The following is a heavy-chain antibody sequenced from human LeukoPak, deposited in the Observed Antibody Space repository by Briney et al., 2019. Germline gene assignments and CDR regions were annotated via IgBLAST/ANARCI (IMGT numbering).Heavy chain of an antibody. CDR1: GGTFSSYA. Sequence: ASVKVSCKASGGTFSSYAISWVRQAPGQALEWMGGIIPIFGTANYAQKFQVRVTITADESASTAYMELSSLRSEDTAVYYCARWDDYSNPRWGQGTLVTVSS. D-gene: IGHD4-11*01. V-gene: IGHV1-69*13. CDR2: IIPIFGTA. J-gene: IGHJ4*02. CDR3: ARWDDYSNPR.